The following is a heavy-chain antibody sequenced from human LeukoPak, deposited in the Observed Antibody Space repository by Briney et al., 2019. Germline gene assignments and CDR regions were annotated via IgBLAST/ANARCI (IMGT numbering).Heavy chain of an antibody. CDR3: ARANPRRVYYYGMDV. CDR1: GGSFSGYY. CDR2: INHSGST. V-gene: IGHV4-34*01. Sequence: SETLSLTCAVYGGSFSGYYWSWIRQPPGKGLEWIGEINHSGSTNYNPSLKSRVTISVDTSKNQFSLKLSSVTAADTAVYYCARANPRRVYYYGMDVWGQGTTATVSS. J-gene: IGHJ6*02.